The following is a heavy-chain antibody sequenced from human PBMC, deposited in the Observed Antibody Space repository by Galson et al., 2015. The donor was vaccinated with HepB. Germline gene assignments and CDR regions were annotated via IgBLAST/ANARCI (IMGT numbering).Heavy chain of an antibody. J-gene: IGHJ4*02. V-gene: IGHV1-18*01. Sequence: SVKVSCKASGYTFTSYGISWVRQAPGQGLEWMGWISAYNGNTNYAQKLQGRVTMTTDTSTSTAYMELRSLRSDDTAVYYCARDRGGQQLAHFDYWGQGTLVTVSS. D-gene: IGHD6-13*01. CDR3: ARDRGGQQLAHFDY. CDR2: ISAYNGNT. CDR1: GYTFTSYG.